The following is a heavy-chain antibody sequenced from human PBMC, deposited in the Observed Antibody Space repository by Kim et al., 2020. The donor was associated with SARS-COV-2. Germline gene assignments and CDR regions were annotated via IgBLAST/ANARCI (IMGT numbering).Heavy chain of an antibody. Sequence: YTRLRTNYNPSLQSRVTMSVDMSKNQFSLTLSSVTTADTAVYYCASALGHWGQGTLVTVSS. J-gene: IGHJ4*02. CDR3: ASALGH. CDR2: YTRLRT. V-gene: IGHV4-4*07. D-gene: IGHD3-16*02.